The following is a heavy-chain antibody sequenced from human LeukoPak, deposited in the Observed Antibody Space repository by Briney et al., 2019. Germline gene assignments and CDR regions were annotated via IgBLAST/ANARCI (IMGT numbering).Heavy chain of an antibody. J-gene: IGHJ4*02. D-gene: IGHD3-22*01. CDR1: GFTFDDYA. CDR2: ISGDGGST. V-gene: IGHV3-43*02. CDR3: AKGEDYYDSSIFDY. Sequence: GGSLRLSCAASGFTFDDYAMHWVRQAPGKGLEWVSLISGDGGSTYYADSVKGRFTISRDNSKNSLYLQMNSLRTEDTALYYCAKGEDYYDSSIFDYWSQGTLVTVSS.